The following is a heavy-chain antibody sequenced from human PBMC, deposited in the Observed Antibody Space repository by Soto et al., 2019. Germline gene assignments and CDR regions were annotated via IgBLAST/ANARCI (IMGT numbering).Heavy chain of an antibody. V-gene: IGHV4-31*03. Sequence: QVQLQESGPGLVKPSQTLSLTCTVSGGSISSGGYYWSWIRQHPGKGLEWIGYIYYSGSTYYNPSLKSRVTISVDTSKNQFSLKLSSVTAADTAVYYCARDRRDGYNNRWFDPWGQGTLVTVSS. D-gene: IGHD4-4*01. CDR3: ARDRRDGYNNRWFDP. CDR2: IYYSGST. J-gene: IGHJ5*02. CDR1: GGSISSGGYY.